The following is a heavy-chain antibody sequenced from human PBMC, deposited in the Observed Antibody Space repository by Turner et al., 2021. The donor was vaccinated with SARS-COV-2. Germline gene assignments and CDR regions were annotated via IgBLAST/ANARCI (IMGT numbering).Heavy chain of an antibody. CDR1: GGSFSGYY. CDR3: AKGDDSRKSGLL. J-gene: IGHJ4*02. D-gene: IGHD2-15*01. V-gene: IGHV4-34*02. CDR2: IHPSGTT. Sequence: QVQLQQWGAGLLKPSETLSLTCAVYGGSFSGYYWTWIRQPPEKGLEWIGEIHPSGTTYHNPSFKGRVTMSVDTSKNQFYLKVSSVTAADTAVYYCAKGDDSRKSGLLWGQGTLVTVSS.